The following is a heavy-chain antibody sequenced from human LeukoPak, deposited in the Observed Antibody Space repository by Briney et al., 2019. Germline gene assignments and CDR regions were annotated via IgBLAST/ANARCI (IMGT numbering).Heavy chain of an antibody. J-gene: IGHJ4*02. CDR2: INYGGST. Sequence: SQTLSLTCTVSGGSISSGGYYWSWIRQHPGKGLEWIGSINYGGSTTYNPSLKSRVTISVDTSKNQFSLKLTSVTAADTAVYYCARDFGNWRTDYWGQGTLVTVSS. D-gene: IGHD1-20*01. V-gene: IGHV4-39*01. CDR1: GGSISSGGYY. CDR3: ARDFGNWRTDY.